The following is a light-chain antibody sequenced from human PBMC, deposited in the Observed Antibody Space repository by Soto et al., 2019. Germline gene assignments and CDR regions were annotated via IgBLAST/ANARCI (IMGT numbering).Light chain of an antibody. J-gene: IGLJ1*01. Sequence: QSALTQPASVSGSPGQSITISCTGTSSDVGGYNFVSWYQQHPGKAPRLIIYEVTNQPSGVSARFSGSKSANTASLTISGLQAEDEADYYCTSYTTSGTRLFGTGTKVTVL. CDR3: TSYTTSGTRL. CDR2: EVT. CDR1: SSDVGGYNF. V-gene: IGLV2-14*01.